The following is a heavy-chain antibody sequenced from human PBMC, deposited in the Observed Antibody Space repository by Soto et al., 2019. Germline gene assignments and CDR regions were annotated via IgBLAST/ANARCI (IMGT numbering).Heavy chain of an antibody. D-gene: IGHD3-10*02. V-gene: IGHV3-33*01. Sequence: QEQLVESGGGVVQPGRSLRLSCVASGFTFSRYGMHWVRQVPGKGLEWVAVIFYDGSKYYYADSVKGRFTISRDNSKNTLYLEMNTLRADDTAVYYCARDLALFLTYVRRHYGLDVLGQGTTVTVSS. CDR3: ARDLALFLTYVRRHYGLDV. CDR1: GFTFSRYG. CDR2: IFYDGSKY. J-gene: IGHJ6*02.